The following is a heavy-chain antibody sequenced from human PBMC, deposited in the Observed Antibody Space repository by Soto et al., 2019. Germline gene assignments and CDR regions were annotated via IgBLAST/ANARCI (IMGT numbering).Heavy chain of an antibody. J-gene: IGHJ4*02. D-gene: IGHD6-19*01. CDR2: INHSGST. CDR3: ARLNTSGWYGVDF. CDR1: GGSFSGYY. V-gene: IGHV4-34*01. Sequence: SETLSLTCAVYGGSFSGYYWSWIRQPPGKGLEWIGEINHSGSTTYNPSLKSRVIISVDTSKNQFSLKLSSVTAADTAVYYCARLNTSGWYGVDFWGQGTLVTVSS.